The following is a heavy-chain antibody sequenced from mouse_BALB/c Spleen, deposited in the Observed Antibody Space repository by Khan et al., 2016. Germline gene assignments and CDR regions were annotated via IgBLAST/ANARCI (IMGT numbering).Heavy chain of an antibody. CDR1: GYTFTNYG. D-gene: IGHD1-3*01. J-gene: IGHJ2*01. CDR3: ARSGDNYDFDY. V-gene: IGHV9-3-1*01. Sequence: QSQLVQSGPELKKPGETVKISCKASGYTFTNYGMNWVKQAPGKGLKWMGWINTYTGEPTYTDDFKGRFAFSLETSASTAYLQIINLKNEDTATYFCARSGDNYDFDYWGQGTTLTVSS. CDR2: INTYTGEP.